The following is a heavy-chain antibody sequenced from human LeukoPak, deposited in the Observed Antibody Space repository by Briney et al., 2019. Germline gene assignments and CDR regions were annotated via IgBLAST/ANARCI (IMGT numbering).Heavy chain of an antibody. CDR1: GFTFSSYW. V-gene: IGHV3-74*01. J-gene: IGHJ4*02. D-gene: IGHD3-3*01. CDR2: INVDGSSR. CDR3: TRDRTLFGTGGDS. Sequence: GGSLRLSCAASGFTFSSYWMHWVRQAPGKGLVWVSRINVDGSSRAYAEDSVKGRFTISRDNAKNTLYLQMNSLRAEDTAVYYCTRDRTLFGTGGDSWGQGTLVTVSS.